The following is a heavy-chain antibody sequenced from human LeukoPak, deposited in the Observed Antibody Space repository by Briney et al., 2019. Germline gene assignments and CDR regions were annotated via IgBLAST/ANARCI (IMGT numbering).Heavy chain of an antibody. CDR3: ATGIAVADPLDY. V-gene: IGHV1-24*01. CDR2: FDPEDGET. Sequence: ASVKVSCKVSGYTLTELSMHWVRQAPGKGLEWMGGFDPEDGETIYAQKFQGRVTMTEDTSTDTAYMELSSLRSEDTAVYYCATGIAVADPLDYWGQGTLVTVSS. CDR1: GYTLTELS. J-gene: IGHJ4*02. D-gene: IGHD6-19*01.